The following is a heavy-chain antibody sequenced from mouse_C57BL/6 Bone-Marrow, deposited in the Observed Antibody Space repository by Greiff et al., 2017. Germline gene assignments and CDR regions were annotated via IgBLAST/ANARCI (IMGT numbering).Heavy chain of an antibody. Sequence: EVQLQPSGAELVRPGASVKLSCTASGFNIKDAYMHWVKQRPEQGLEWIGWIDPETGDTEYASKFQGKATITADTSSNTAYLQLSSLTSEDTAVYYCTTKRYFDVWGTGATVTVSS. V-gene: IGHV14-4*01. CDR2: IDPETGDT. J-gene: IGHJ1*03. CDR1: GFNIKDAY. CDR3: TTKRYFDV.